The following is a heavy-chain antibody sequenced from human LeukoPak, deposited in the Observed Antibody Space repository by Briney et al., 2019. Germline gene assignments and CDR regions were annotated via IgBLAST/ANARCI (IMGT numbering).Heavy chain of an antibody. CDR2: ISSSSSYI. V-gene: IGHV3-21*01. D-gene: IGHD5-12*01. CDR1: GFTFSSYS. Sequence: GGFLRLSCAASGFTFSSYSMNWVRQAPGKGLEWVSSISSSSSYIYYADSVKGRFTISRDNAKNSLYLQMNSLRAKDTAVYYCARSQRYSGYDFDYWGQGTLVTVSS. CDR3: ARSQRYSGYDFDY. J-gene: IGHJ4*02.